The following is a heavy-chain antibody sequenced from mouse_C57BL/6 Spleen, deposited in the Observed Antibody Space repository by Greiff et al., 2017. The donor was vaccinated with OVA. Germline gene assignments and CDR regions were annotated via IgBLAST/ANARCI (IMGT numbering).Heavy chain of an antibody. D-gene: IGHD3-1*01. CDR2: FYPYNDDT. Sequence: VKLLESGAELVKPGASVKMSCKASGYTFTTYPIEWMKQNHGQSLEWIGNFYPYNDDTKYNEKFKGKATLTVEKSSSTVYLELSRLTSADSAVYYCARRLDNYFDYWGQGTTLTVSS. CDR1: GYTFTTYP. CDR3: ARRLDNYFDY. J-gene: IGHJ2*01. V-gene: IGHV1-47*01.